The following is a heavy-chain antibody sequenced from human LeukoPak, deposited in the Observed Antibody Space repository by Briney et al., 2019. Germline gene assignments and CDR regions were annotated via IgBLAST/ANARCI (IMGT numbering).Heavy chain of an antibody. CDR1: GGSFSGYY. V-gene: IGHV4-34*01. Sequence: SSETLSLTCAVYGGSFSGYYWSWIRQPPGKGLEWIGEINHSGSTKYNPSPKSRVTISVDTSKNQYSLKLSSMTAADTAVYYCARGPRYSGSYYGYWGQGTLVTVSS. CDR2: INHSGST. J-gene: IGHJ4*02. CDR3: ARGPRYSGSYYGY. D-gene: IGHD1-26*01.